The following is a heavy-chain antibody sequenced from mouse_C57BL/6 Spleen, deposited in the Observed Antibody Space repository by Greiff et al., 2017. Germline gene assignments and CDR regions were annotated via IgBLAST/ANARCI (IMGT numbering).Heavy chain of an antibody. D-gene: IGHD2-3*01. CDR1: GYTFTSYW. CDR3: ARWDGYYEFAY. Sequence: QVQLKQPGAELVKPGASVKLSCKASGYTFTSYWMQWVKQRPGQGLEWIGEIDPSDSYTTYNQKFKGKATLTVDTSSSTAYMQLSSLTSEDSAVYYCARWDGYYEFAYWGQGTLVTVSA. J-gene: IGHJ3*01. CDR2: IDPSDSYT. V-gene: IGHV1-50*01.